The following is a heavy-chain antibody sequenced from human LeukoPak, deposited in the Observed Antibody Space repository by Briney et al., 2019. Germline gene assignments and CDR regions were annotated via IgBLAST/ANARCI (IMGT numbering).Heavy chain of an antibody. J-gene: IGHJ4*02. V-gene: IGHV3-7*01. D-gene: IGHD3-3*01. CDR2: IKQDGSEK. CDR1: GFTFSSYW. CDR3: ARRYYDFWSGYYPTRGGEFDY. Sequence: GGSLRLSCAASGFTFSSYWMSWVRQAPGKGLEWVANIKQDGSEKYYVDSVKGRFTISRDNAKNSLYLQMNSLRAEDTAVYYCARRYYDFWSGYYPTRGGEFDYWGQGTLVTVSS.